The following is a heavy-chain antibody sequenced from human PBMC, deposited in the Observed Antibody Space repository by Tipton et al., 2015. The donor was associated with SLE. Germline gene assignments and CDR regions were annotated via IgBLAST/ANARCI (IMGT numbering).Heavy chain of an antibody. CDR3: AKGRGSSWLNWFDP. Sequence: SLRLSCADSGVTLDDYAMQWFRQAPGKGLEWVSLISWDGGSTYYADSVKGRFTIARDNSKNSLYLQMNSLRAEDTAVYYCAKGRGSSWLNWFDPWGQGTLVTVSS. V-gene: IGHV3-43D*04. CDR2: ISWDGGST. CDR1: GVTLDDYA. J-gene: IGHJ5*02. D-gene: IGHD6-13*01.